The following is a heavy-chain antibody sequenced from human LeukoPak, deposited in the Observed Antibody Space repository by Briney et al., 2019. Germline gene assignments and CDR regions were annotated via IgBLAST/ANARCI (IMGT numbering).Heavy chain of an antibody. CDR2: ITPIFGTA. V-gene: IGHV1-69*05. CDR1: GGTFSSYA. CDR3: ARGSRFLYYYYYMDV. Sequence: SVKVSCKASGGTFSSYAISWVRQAPGQGLEWMGGITPIFGTANYAQKFQGRVTITTDESTSTAYMELSSLRSEDTAVYYCARGSRFLYYYYYMDVWGKGTTVTVSS. J-gene: IGHJ6*03. D-gene: IGHD6-13*01.